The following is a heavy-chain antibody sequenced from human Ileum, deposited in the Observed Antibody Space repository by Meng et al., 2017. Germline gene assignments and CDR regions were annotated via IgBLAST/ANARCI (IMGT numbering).Heavy chain of an antibody. CDR1: GGSISSSFY. V-gene: IGHV4-4*02. CDR2: IYLAGSP. Sequence: QVQLQGSGPGLVEPSGTLSLTCTVSGGSISSSFYWSWVRQSPGKGLEWIGQIYLAGSPNYNPSLESRVTISVDKSKNQFSLRLTSVTAADTAIFYCVRHGGKYFDSWGQGTLVTVFS. CDR3: VRHGGKYFDS. J-gene: IGHJ4*02. D-gene: IGHD2-15*01.